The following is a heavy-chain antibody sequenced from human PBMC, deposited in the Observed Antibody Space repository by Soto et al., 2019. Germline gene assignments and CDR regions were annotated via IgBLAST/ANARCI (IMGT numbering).Heavy chain of an antibody. J-gene: IGHJ4*02. Sequence: QVHLVQSGAEVKKPGASVNISCKASGYRFNSYLMYWVRQAPGQRLEWMGWISVAYGNTKYSQSGQGRVTITSDASASTVYMELSRLTSEDTAVYYCARNSGTYSLDYWGQGTLVTVSS. CDR1: GYRFNSYL. CDR2: ISVAYGNT. D-gene: IGHD1-26*01. V-gene: IGHV1-3*01. CDR3: ARNSGTYSLDY.